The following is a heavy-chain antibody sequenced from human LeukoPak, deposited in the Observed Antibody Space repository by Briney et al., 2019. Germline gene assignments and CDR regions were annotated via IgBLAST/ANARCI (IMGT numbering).Heavy chain of an antibody. CDR2: IKSKTDGGTT. V-gene: IGHV3-15*01. CDR3: ARVSQGAWNYYDSSGYFPNYYYYGMDV. CDR1: GFTFSNAW. D-gene: IGHD3-22*01. J-gene: IGHJ6*02. Sequence: GGSLRLSCAASGFTFSNAWMSWVRQAPGKGLEWVGRIKSKTDGGTTDYAAPVKGRFTISRDDSKNTLYLQMNSLRAEDTAVYYCARVSQGAWNYYDSSGYFPNYYYYGMDVWGQGTTVTVSS.